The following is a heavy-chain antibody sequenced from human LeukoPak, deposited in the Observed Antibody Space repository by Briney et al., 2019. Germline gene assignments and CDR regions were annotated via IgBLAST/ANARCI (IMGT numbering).Heavy chain of an antibody. Sequence: PGGSLRLSCAASGFTFSSYGMHWVRQAPGRGLEWVAFIRYDGSNKYYVDSVKGRFTISRDNSKNTLYLQMNSLRAEDTAVYYCAKDLSKGLLYRRGMYYFDYWGQGTLVTVSS. D-gene: IGHD3-10*01. CDR3: AKDLSKGLLYRRGMYYFDY. J-gene: IGHJ4*02. CDR1: GFTFSSYG. V-gene: IGHV3-30*02. CDR2: IRYDGSNK.